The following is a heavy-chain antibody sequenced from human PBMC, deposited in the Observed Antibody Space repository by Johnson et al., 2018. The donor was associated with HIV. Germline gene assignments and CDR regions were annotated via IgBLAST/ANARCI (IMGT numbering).Heavy chain of an antibody. CDR3: ASYCSGGSCYRRSPSDAFDI. CDR2: IKSKTGGGTT. CDR1: GFTFSNAW. V-gene: IGHV3-15*01. Sequence: VQLVESGGGLVQPGTSLRLSCAASGFTFSNAWMNWVRQAPGKGLEWVGHIKSKTGGGTTDYAAPVKGRFTISRDDSRNTLYLQMNSLRAEDTAVYYCASYCSGGSCYRRSPSDAFDIWGQGTMVTVSS. J-gene: IGHJ3*02. D-gene: IGHD2-15*01.